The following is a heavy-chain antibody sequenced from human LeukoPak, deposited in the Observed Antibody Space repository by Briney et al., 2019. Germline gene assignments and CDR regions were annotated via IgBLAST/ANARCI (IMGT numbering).Heavy chain of an antibody. CDR3: ATAHNWFDP. J-gene: IGHJ5*02. CDR2: INPNNGDT. V-gene: IGHV1-2*02. Sequence: ASVKVSCKASGYTFTGYYMRWVRQAPGQGLEYMGWINPNNGDTDYIQKFQGRVTMTRDTSISTAYMEINRLTSDDTAVYYCATAHNWFDPWGQGTLVIVSS. CDR1: GYTFTGYY.